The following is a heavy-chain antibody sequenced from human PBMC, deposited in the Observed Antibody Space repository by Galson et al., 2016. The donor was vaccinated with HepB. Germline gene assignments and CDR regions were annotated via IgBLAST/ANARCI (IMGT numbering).Heavy chain of an antibody. J-gene: IGHJ4*02. CDR1: GLKITNYW. D-gene: IGHD5-12*01. CDR3: ARGPSGYDLFDY. CDR2: LYYSGST. V-gene: IGHV4-59*01. Sequence: LRLSCAVSGLKITNYWMDWVRQAPGKGLESIGYLYYSGSTNYNPSLKSRVTISVDTSKNQFSPKLSSVTAADTAVYYCARGPSGYDLFDYWGQGTLVTVSS.